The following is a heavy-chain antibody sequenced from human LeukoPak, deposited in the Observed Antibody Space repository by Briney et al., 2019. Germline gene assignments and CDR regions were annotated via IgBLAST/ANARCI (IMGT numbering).Heavy chain of an antibody. CDR2: INHSGST. D-gene: IGHD6-13*01. Sequence: PGGSLRLSCAASGFTFSSYAMSWIRQPPGKGLEWIGEINHSGSTNYNPSLKSRVTISVDTSKNQFSLKLSSVTAADTAVYYCAGTSSSPYDYWGQGTLVTVSS. J-gene: IGHJ4*02. CDR3: AGTSSSPYDY. V-gene: IGHV4-34*08. CDR1: GFTFSSYA.